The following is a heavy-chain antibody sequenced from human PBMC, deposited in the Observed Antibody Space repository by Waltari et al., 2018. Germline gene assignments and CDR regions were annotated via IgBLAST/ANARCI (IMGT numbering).Heavy chain of an antibody. CDR1: GFTFSSYA. CDR2: ISGSGGST. D-gene: IGHD3-22*01. J-gene: IGHJ4*02. V-gene: IGHV3-23*04. Sequence: EVQLVESGGGLVQPGGSLRLSCAASGFTFSSYAMSWVRQGPGKGLGWFAAISGSGGSTYYADSVKGRFTISRDNSKNTLYLQMNSLRAEDTAVYYCAKPVDYYDSSGFDYWGQGTLVTVSS. CDR3: AKPVDYYDSSGFDY.